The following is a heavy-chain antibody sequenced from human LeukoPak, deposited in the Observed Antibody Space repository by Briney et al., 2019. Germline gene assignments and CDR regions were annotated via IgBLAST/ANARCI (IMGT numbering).Heavy chain of an antibody. J-gene: IGHJ4*02. D-gene: IGHD3-10*01. Sequence: SQTLSLTCAISGDSVSSNSAAWNWIRQSPSRGLEWLGRTYYRSKWYNDYAVSVKSRITINPDTSKNHFSLQLNSVTPEDTAVYYWGRASVREPDGSGTNVDYWGQGTLVTGSS. CDR3: GRASVREPDGSGTNVDY. CDR2: TYYRSKWYN. CDR1: GDSVSSNSAA. V-gene: IGHV6-1*01.